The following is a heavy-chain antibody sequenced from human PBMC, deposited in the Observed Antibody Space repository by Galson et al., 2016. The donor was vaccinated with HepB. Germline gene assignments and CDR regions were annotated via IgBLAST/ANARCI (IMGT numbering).Heavy chain of an antibody. D-gene: IGHD1-14*01. CDR1: GYTFNTYN. Sequence: SVKVSCKTSGYTFNTYNMHWVRQAPGQGLGWMGISKPSGGNTIYAQKFQDRITMTRDTSTSTVYMELISLRSEDTAVYYCARELDHSFYFDYWGQGTLLTVSS. CDR2: SKPSGGNT. V-gene: IGHV1-46*02. J-gene: IGHJ4*02. CDR3: ARELDHSFYFDY.